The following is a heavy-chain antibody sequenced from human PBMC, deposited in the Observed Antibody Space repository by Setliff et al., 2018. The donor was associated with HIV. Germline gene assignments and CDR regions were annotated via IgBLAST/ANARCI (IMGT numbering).Heavy chain of an antibody. J-gene: IGHJ4*02. D-gene: IGHD3-22*01. V-gene: IGHV3-30*02. CDR1: GFIFSSYG. CDR2: IRDDGSNK. Sequence: GGSLRLSCAASGFIFSSYGMHWVRQAPGKGLEWVAFIRDDGSNKYYADSVKGRFTISRDNSKNTLYLQMNSLRAEDTAVYYCATIVESSGYHGGNYFDFWGRGSLVTVSS. CDR3: ATIVESSGYHGGNYFDF.